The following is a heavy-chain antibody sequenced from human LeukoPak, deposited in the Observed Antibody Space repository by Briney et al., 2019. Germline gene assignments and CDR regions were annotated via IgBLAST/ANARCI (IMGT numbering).Heavy chain of an antibody. D-gene: IGHD4-23*01. CDR1: GFTFSSYE. V-gene: IGHV3-48*03. Sequence: GGTLRLSCAASGFTFSSYEMHWVRQAPGKGLEWVSYISSSGTIIYYADSVKGRFTISRDNAKNSLYLQMNSLRAEDTAVYYCARDYGGSSPFDYWGQGTLVTVSS. J-gene: IGHJ4*02. CDR3: ARDYGGSSPFDY. CDR2: ISSSGTII.